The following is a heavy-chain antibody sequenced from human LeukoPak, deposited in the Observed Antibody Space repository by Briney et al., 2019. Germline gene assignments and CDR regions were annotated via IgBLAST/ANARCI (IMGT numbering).Heavy chain of an antibody. V-gene: IGHV3-21*01. J-gene: IGHJ4*02. D-gene: IGHD6-13*01. CDR1: GFTFSSYS. CDR3: ARDGEYSSSGDY. CDR2: ISSSSSYI. Sequence: GGSLRLSCAASGFTFSSYSVNWVRQAPGKGLEWVSSISSSSSYIYYADSVKGRFTISRDNAKNSLYLQMNSLRAEDTAVYYCARDGEYSSSGDYWGQGTLVTVSS.